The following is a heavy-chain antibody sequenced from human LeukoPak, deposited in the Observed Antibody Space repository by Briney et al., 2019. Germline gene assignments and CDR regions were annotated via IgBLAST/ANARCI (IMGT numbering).Heavy chain of an antibody. CDR1: GFPFSSYA. V-gene: IGHV3-23*01. D-gene: IGHD3-16*02. J-gene: IGHJ5*02. CDR3: AKDVRFDP. Sequence: GGSVSLFCAVSGFPFSSYAMRWVRQPPAKGLEWVSALSGSGGSTYYADSVKGRFTISTDNSKNTLYLQMDSLRAEDTAVYDCAKDVRFDPWGQGTLVTVSS. CDR2: LSGSGGST.